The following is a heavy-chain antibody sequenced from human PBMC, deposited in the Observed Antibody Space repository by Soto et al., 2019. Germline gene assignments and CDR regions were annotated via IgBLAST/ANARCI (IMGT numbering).Heavy chain of an antibody. V-gene: IGHV4-59*01. CDR3: ARVSRDYYGSGSSLDY. Sequence: PSETLSLTCTVSGGSISSYYWSWIRQPPGKGLEWIGYIYYSGSTNYNPSLKSRVTISVDTSKNQFSLKLSSVTAADTAVYYCARVSRDYYGSGSSLDYWRQGTLVTVSS. CDR2: IYYSGST. J-gene: IGHJ4*02. D-gene: IGHD3-10*01. CDR1: GGSISSYY.